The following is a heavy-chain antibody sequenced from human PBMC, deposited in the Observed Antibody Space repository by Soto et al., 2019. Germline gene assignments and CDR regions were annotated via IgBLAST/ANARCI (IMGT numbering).Heavy chain of an antibody. CDR2: IIPIFGTA. CDR1: GGTFSSYS. V-gene: IGHV1-69*13. CDR3: ARGGAGYDFWSGPIDY. Sequence: SVKVSCKASGGTFSSYSISWVRRAPGQGLEWMGGIIPIFGTANYAQKFQGRVTITADESTSTAYMELSSLRSEDTAVYYCARGGAGYDFWSGPIDYWGQGTLFTVSS. D-gene: IGHD3-3*01. J-gene: IGHJ4*02.